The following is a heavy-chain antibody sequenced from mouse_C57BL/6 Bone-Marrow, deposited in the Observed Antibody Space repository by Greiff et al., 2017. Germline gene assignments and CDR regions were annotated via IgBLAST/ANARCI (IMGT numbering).Heavy chain of an antibody. V-gene: IGHV1-64*01. CDR2: IHPNSGST. J-gene: IGHJ1*03. CDR1: GYTFTSYW. Sequence: QVQLQQPGAELVKPGASVKLSCKASGYTFTSYWMHWVKQRPGQGLEWIGMIHPNSGSTNYNEKFKSKATLTVDKSSSTAYMQLSSLTSEDSAVYYCATYDYDDCRYFDVWGTGTTVTVSS. CDR3: ATYDYDDCRYFDV. D-gene: IGHD2-4*01.